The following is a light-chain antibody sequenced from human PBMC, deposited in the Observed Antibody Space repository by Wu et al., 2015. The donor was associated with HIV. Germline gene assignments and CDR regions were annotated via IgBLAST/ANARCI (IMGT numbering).Light chain of an antibody. CDR2: KAS. Sequence: DIQMTQSPSTLSASVGDRVTITCRASQSISSWLAWYQQKPGKAPKLIIYKASSLERGVPARFSGSGSGTEFSLTISRLQPDDFATYYCQHYSNXLYTFGQGTKLQIK. CDR1: QSISSW. J-gene: IGKJ2*01. V-gene: IGKV1-5*03. CDR3: QHYSNXLYT.